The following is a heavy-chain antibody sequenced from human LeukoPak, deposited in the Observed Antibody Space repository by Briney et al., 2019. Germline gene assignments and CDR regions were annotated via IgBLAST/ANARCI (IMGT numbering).Heavy chain of an antibody. J-gene: IGHJ4*02. V-gene: IGHV1-2*02. CDR3: AAIVVGPAAIRLPLNGDYHLHY. D-gene: IGHD2-2*02. CDR1: GYTFTGYY. Sequence: ASVKVSCKASGYTFTGYYMHWVRQAPGQGLEWMGWINPNSGCTNYAQKFQGRVTMTRDTSIRTAYMELSRLRSDDTAVYYCAAIVVGPAAIRLPLNGDYHLHYWGQGTLVPVSS. CDR2: INPNSGCT.